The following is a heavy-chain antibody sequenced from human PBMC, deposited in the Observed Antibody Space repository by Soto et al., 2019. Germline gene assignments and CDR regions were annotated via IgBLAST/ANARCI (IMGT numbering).Heavy chain of an antibody. CDR1: GVSLRSEG. CDR3: ARVSASLRLGELPDNWFDP. Sequence: GGSLRLACAACGVSLRSEGVDWVRQAPGKGLEWVAVIWYDGSNKYYADSVKGRFTISRDNSKNTLYLRMNSLRAEDTAVYYCARVSASLRLGELPDNWFDPWGQGTLVTVSS. V-gene: IGHV3-33*01. CDR2: IWYDGSNK. J-gene: IGHJ5*02. D-gene: IGHD3-10*01.